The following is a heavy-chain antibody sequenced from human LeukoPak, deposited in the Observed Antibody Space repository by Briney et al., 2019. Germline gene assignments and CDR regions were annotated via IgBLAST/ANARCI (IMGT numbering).Heavy chain of an antibody. J-gene: IGHJ4*02. V-gene: IGHV4-59*08. CDR1: GGSFSNYY. CDR3: ARAYFDTSAYYPHFEF. Sequence: SETLSLTCTVSGGSFSNYYWTWIRQPPGKGLGWIGYIYYSGSTNYNPSLKSRLTISIDTSKNQFFLKLSSVTAADTAVYYCARAYFDTSAYYPHFEFWGPGTLVTVSS. CDR2: IYYSGST. D-gene: IGHD3-22*01.